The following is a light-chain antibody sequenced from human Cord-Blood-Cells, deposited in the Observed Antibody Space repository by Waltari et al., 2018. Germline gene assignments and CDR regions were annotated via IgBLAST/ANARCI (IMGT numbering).Light chain of an antibody. CDR1: SSNIGSNY. CDR2: RNN. Sequence: QSVLTQPPSASGTPGQRVTTSCSGSSSNIGSNYVYWYQQLPGTAPKLLIYRNNQRPSGVPDRFSGSKSGTSASLAISGLRSEDEADYYCAAWDDSLSGSAVFGGGTQLTVL. V-gene: IGLV1-47*01. J-gene: IGLJ7*01. CDR3: AAWDDSLSGSAV.